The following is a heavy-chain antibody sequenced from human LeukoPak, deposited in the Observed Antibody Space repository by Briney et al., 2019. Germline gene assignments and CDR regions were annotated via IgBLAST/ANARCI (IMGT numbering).Heavy chain of an antibody. D-gene: IGHD6-13*01. CDR3: ARAPAAAGTVDY. V-gene: IGHV4-34*01. CDR2: INHSGST. J-gene: IGHJ4*02. Sequence: SETLSLTCAVYGGSFSGNYWTWIRQPPGKGLEWIGEINHSGSTNYSPSLKSRVTISVDTSKNRFSLKLSPVTAADTAMYYCARAPAAAGTVDYWGQGTLVTVSS. CDR1: GGSFSGNY.